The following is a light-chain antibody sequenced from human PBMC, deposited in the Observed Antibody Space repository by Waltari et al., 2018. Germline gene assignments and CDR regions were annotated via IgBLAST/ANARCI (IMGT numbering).Light chain of an antibody. Sequence: DIVMTQSPDSLAVSLGERATINCKSSQSVLYSSNNKNYLAWYQQKPGRPPKLLIYWASTRESGVPDRFSGSGSGTDFTLTISSPQAEDVAVYYCQQYYSTPTFGQGTKVEIK. CDR1: QSVLYSSNNKNY. CDR3: QQYYSTPT. CDR2: WAS. J-gene: IGKJ1*01. V-gene: IGKV4-1*01.